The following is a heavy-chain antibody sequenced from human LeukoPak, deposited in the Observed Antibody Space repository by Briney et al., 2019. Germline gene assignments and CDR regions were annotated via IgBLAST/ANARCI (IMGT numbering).Heavy chain of an antibody. J-gene: IGHJ3*02. Sequence: PSETLSLTCTVSGGYISSYYWSWIRQPPGKGLEWIGYIYNSGSTNYNPSLKSRVTIAVDTSKNQFSLKLNSVTAADTAVYYCARFGLGFRAFDIWGQGTMVTVSS. CDR3: ARFGLGFRAFDI. D-gene: IGHD3/OR15-3a*01. CDR2: IYNSGST. V-gene: IGHV4-59*08. CDR1: GGYISSYY.